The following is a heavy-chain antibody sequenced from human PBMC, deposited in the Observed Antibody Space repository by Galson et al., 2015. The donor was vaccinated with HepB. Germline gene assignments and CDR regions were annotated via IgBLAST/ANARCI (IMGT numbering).Heavy chain of an antibody. CDR1: GFTVSTKY. V-gene: IGHV3-66*01. CDR3: ARAVATKHTIVNYYYYGLDV. CDR2: IYNGGTT. Sequence: SLRLSCAASGFTVSTKYMSWVRQAPGKGLEWVSVIYNGGTTYYADSVKGRFTISRDNSKNTLYLQMNSLRAEDTAVYYCARAVATKHTIVNYYYYGLDVWGQGTTVTVSS. J-gene: IGHJ6*02. D-gene: IGHD5-12*01.